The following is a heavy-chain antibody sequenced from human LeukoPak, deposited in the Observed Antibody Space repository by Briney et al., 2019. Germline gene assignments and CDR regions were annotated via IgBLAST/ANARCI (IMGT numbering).Heavy chain of an antibody. CDR3: ARDEEYYFDY. CDR2: ISSSGSTI. V-gene: IGHV3-48*03. Sequence: GGSLRLSCAASGFTFSSYEMNWVRQAPGKGLEWVSYISSSGSTIYYADSVKGRFTISRDNAKNSLYLKMNSLRAEDTAVYYCARDEEYYFDYWGQGTLVTVSS. J-gene: IGHJ4*02. D-gene: IGHD3-10*01. CDR1: GFTFSSYE.